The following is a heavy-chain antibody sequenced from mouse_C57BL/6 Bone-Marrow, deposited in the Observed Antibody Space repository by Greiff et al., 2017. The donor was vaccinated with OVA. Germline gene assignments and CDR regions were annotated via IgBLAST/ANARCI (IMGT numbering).Heavy chain of an antibody. J-gene: IGHJ3*01. CDR3: ARSTYGSSEFAY. Sequence: VQLQQSGPGLVAPSPSLSITCTVSGFSLTSYAISWVRQPPGQGLEWLGVIWTGGGTNYNSALNSRLSISKDNSKSPVFLKMNSLQTDDTARYYCARSTYGSSEFAYWGQGTLVTVSA. D-gene: IGHD1-1*01. CDR1: GFSLTSYA. V-gene: IGHV2-9-1*01. CDR2: IWTGGGT.